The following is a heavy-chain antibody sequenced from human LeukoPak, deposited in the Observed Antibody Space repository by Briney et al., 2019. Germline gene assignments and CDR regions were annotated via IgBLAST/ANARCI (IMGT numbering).Heavy chain of an antibody. CDR3: ARNIVGPRQVDY. CDR2: IYHSGTT. CDR1: GGSVSSGSYY. Sequence: SETLSLTCTVSGGSVSSGSYYWSWIRQPPGKGLEWIGYIYHSGTTNYNPSLKSRVTISVGTSKSQFSLKLSSVTAADTAIYYCARNIVGPRQVDYWGQGTLVTVSS. D-gene: IGHD1-26*01. J-gene: IGHJ4*02. V-gene: IGHV4-61*01.